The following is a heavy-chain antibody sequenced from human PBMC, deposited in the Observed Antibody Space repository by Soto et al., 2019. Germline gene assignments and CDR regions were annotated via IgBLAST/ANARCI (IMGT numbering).Heavy chain of an antibody. CDR1: GGSVSSVDHY. D-gene: IGHD6-19*01. CDR3: ARGLSGWYLFDS. J-gene: IGHJ5*01. V-gene: IGHV4-31*03. Sequence: QVHVQESGPGLVKPSQTLSLTCTVSGGSVSSVDHYWTWMRQHPGKGLEWIGYIFEMETTNYNPSLESRVTISVDTSKNQVYLEVTSVTAADTAVYYCARGLSGWYLFDSWGQGTLVTVSS. CDR2: IFEMETT.